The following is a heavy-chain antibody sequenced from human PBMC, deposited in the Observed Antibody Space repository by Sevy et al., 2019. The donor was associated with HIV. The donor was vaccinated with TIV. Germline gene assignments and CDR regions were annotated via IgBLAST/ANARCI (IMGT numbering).Heavy chain of an antibody. CDR1: GLTFSDAW. Sequence: GGSLRLSCAASGLTFSDAWMSWVRQAPGKGLEWVANIKQDGSEKYYVNSVKGRFTISRDNAKNSLYLQMNSLRAEDTAVYYCARDYPNNYYDSSGTNYYYGMDVWGQGTTVTVSS. CDR2: IKQDGSEK. V-gene: IGHV3-7*01. D-gene: IGHD3-22*01. CDR3: ARDYPNNYYDSSGTNYYYGMDV. J-gene: IGHJ6*02.